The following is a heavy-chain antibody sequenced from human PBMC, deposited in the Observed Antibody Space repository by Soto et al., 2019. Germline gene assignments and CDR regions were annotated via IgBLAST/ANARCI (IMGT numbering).Heavy chain of an antibody. J-gene: IGHJ6*02. D-gene: IGHD2-15*01. V-gene: IGHV4-39*01. CDR2: MLYSGLT. CDR1: GYSVSSSDYY. Sequence: PSETLSLTCSVSGYSVSSSDYYWAWIRQPPGMGLEWIGSMLYSGLTYYNPSLKSRVTLSVDPSKNQFSVRLNSVTASDTAVYYCAPLSVSLSGPYGIHVWGQGTTVTVSS. CDR3: APLSVSLSGPYGIHV.